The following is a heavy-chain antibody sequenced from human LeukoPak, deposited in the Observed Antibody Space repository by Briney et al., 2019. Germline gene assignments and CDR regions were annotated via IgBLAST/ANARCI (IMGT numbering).Heavy chain of an antibody. Sequence: SETLSLTCTVSGGSISSSSYYWGWIRQPPGKGLEWIGSIYYSGSTYYNPSLKSRVTISVDTSKNQFSLQLRSVTAADTAVYYCARVGADRGLGARYFDYWGQGTLVTVSS. J-gene: IGHJ4*02. D-gene: IGHD3-22*01. CDR3: ARVGADRGLGARYFDY. CDR1: GGSISSSSYY. V-gene: IGHV4-39*07. CDR2: IYYSGST.